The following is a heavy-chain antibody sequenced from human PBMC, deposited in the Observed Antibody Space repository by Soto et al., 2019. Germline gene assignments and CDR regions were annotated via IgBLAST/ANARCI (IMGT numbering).Heavy chain of an antibody. V-gene: IGHV3-33*01. CDR3: ARGDGHISGTFDY. D-gene: IGHD1-1*01. J-gene: IGHJ4*02. Sequence: QVQLVESGGGVVQPGRSLRLSCATSGFAFNTYGMHWVRQAPGKGLEWVAVIWYDGSNKYYSDSVKGRFTISRDNSKNTLFLQMDSLRAEDTAVYYCARGDGHISGTFDYWGQGTLVTVSS. CDR1: GFAFNTYG. CDR2: IWYDGSNK.